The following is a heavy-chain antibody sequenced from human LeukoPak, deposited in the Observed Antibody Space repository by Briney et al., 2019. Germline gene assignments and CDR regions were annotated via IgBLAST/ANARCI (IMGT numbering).Heavy chain of an antibody. D-gene: IGHD2-2*02. Sequence: GGSLRLSCAASGFTFSSYAMSWVRQAPGKGLEWVSAISGSGGSTYYADSVKGRFTISRDNSKNTLYLQMNSLRAEDTAVYYCAKEPDIVVVPAAIGDYWGQGTLVTVSS. J-gene: IGHJ4*02. V-gene: IGHV3-23*01. CDR2: ISGSGGST. CDR3: AKEPDIVVVPAAIGDY. CDR1: GFTFSSYA.